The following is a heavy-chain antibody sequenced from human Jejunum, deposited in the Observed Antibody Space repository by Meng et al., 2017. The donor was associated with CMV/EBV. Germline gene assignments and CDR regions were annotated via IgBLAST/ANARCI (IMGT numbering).Heavy chain of an antibody. CDR3: ARAAVDTGDFDL. V-gene: IGHV4-4*07. CDR2: FYYTGST. CDR1: GGSITDYY. J-gene: IGHJ4*02. Sequence: VQAQEPGPGLVKPSETPPLTWPFSGGSITDYYWSWIRQPAGKRLELIVRFYYTGSTNYNPSLENRVTLSLDTTKNRFSLNLSSVTAADTAVYYCARAAVDTGDFDLWGLGILVTVSS. D-gene: IGHD6-25*01.